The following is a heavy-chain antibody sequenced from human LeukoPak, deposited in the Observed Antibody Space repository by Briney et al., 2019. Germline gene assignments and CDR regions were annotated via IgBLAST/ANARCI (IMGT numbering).Heavy chain of an antibody. D-gene: IGHD3-22*01. V-gene: IGHV3-33*05. CDR1: GFTFSSYG. Sequence: PGRSLRLSCAASGFTFSSYGMHWVRQAPGKGLEWVAVILYDGSNKYYADSVKGRFTISRDNFKNTLYLQMNSLRAEDTAVYYCARDGNTYYYDSREAFDIWGQGTMVTVSS. CDR3: ARDGNTYYYDSREAFDI. CDR2: ILYDGSNK. J-gene: IGHJ3*02.